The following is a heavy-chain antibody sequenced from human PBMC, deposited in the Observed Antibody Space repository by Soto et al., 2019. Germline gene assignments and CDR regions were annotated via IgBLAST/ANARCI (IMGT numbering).Heavy chain of an antibody. CDR1: GGSISSGGYS. CDR2: IYHSGST. Sequence: SETLSLTCAVSGGSISSGGYSWSWIRQPPGKGLEWIGYIYHSGSTYYNPSLKSRVTISVDRSKNQFSLKLSSVTAADTAVYYCARGRTYYDIPDAFDIWGQGEMVTVSS. V-gene: IGHV4-30-2*01. D-gene: IGHD3-9*01. CDR3: ARGRTYYDIPDAFDI. J-gene: IGHJ3*02.